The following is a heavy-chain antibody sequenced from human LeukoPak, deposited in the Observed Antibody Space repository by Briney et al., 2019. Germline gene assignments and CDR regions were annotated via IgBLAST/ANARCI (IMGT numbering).Heavy chain of an antibody. Sequence: PGGSLRLSCAASGFTFSGYAMSWVRQAPGKGLEWVSAISGSGGRTYYADSVKGRFTISRDNSKNTLYLQMISLRAEDTAVYYCARDRYCSSGGCPLDYWGQGTLVTVSS. D-gene: IGHD2-15*01. CDR2: ISGSGGRT. J-gene: IGHJ4*02. V-gene: IGHV3-23*01. CDR3: ARDRYCSSGGCPLDY. CDR1: GFTFSGYA.